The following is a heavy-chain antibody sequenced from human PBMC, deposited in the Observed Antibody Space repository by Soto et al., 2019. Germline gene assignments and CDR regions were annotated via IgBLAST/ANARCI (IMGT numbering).Heavy chain of an antibody. CDR3: ARAGITVFGVVTEKYYSGTAA. V-gene: IGHV3-74*01. CDR1: GFTFIRYW. Sequence: WGTLRLSCAASGFTFIRYWRHWVRQPPGKGLVWVSRINSDGSTTTYPASRKGRSTISRDNTKNTLYLQTNSLTAEATAVYYCARAGITVFGVVTEKYYSGTAAWGKGPTVTVS. J-gene: IGHJ6*04. D-gene: IGHD3-3*01. CDR2: INSDGSTT.